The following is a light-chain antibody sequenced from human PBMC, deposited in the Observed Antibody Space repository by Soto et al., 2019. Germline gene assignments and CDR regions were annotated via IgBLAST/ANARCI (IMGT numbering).Light chain of an antibody. CDR3: FSFTTDWTHV. CDR2: EVS. V-gene: IGLV2-14*01. J-gene: IGLJ1*01. CDR1: SSDVGAYNY. Sequence: VLTQPASESGSPGQSITISCTGTSSDVGAYNYVSWFQQHPGKAPTLIISEVSNRPSGVSNRFSGSKSGNAASLTISGLQAEDEADYFCFSFTTDWTHVFGTGTKVTVL.